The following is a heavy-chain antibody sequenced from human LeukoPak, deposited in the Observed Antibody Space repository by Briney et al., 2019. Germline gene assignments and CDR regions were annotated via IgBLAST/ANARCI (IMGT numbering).Heavy chain of an antibody. Sequence: AGGSLRLSCAASGFTFNSYAMGWVRQAPGKGLEWVSAISGSGGSTYYADSVKGRFTISRDKSKNTLYLQMNSLRAEDTAVYDWAKSRGYTYGFDAFDIWGQGTMVTVSS. CDR3: AKSRGYTYGFDAFDI. J-gene: IGHJ3*02. CDR2: ISGSGGST. D-gene: IGHD5-18*01. CDR1: GFTFNSYA. V-gene: IGHV3-23*01.